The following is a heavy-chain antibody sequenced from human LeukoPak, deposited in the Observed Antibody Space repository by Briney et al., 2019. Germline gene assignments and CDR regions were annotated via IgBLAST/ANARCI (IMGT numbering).Heavy chain of an antibody. J-gene: IGHJ3*02. CDR3: ARSQDQVRPGTNAFDI. V-gene: IGHV6-1*01. CDR1: GDSVSSNSAA. Sequence: SQTLSLTCAISGDSVSSNSAAWHWIRQSPSRGLEWLGRTYYRSKWSSDYVVSVKSRLSIYADTSKNQFSLQLKSVSPEDTAVYYCARSQDQVRPGTNAFDIWGQGTMVTVSS. D-gene: IGHD6-13*01. CDR2: TYYRSKWSS.